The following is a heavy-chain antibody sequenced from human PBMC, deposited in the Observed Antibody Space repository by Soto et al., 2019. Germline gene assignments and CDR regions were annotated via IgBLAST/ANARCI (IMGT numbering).Heavy chain of an antibody. CDR3: ARPGGYCSSTSCVPTGYYTDAFDI. CDR1: GGTFSSYA. D-gene: IGHD2-2*01. V-gene: IGHV1-69*01. CDR2: IIPIFGTA. J-gene: IGHJ3*02. Sequence: QVQLVQSGAEVKKPGSSVKVSCKASGGTFSSYAISWVRQAPGQGLEWMGGIIPIFGTANYAQKFQGRVTITADESTSTAYMELSSLRSEDTAVYYCARPGGYCSSTSCVPTGYYTDAFDIWGQGTMVTVSS.